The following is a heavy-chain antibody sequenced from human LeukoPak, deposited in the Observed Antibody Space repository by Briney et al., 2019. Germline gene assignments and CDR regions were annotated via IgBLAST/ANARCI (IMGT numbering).Heavy chain of an antibody. Sequence: SATLSLTCAVSGYSISSSYYWSWIRQPPGKGLEWIGYIYYSGSTNYNPSLKSRVTISVDTSKNQFSLKLSSVTAADTAVYYCARDKSLWSGFLSWGQGTLVTVSS. CDR2: IYYSGST. CDR3: ARDKSLWSGFLS. J-gene: IGHJ5*02. D-gene: IGHD3-3*01. CDR1: GYSISSSYY. V-gene: IGHV4-61*01.